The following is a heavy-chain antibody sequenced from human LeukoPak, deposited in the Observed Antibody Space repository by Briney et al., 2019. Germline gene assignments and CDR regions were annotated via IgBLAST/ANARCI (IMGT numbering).Heavy chain of an antibody. Sequence: SVKVSCKASGGTFSSYSISWVRQAPGQGLEWMGGIIPIFGTANYAQKFQGRVTITADESTSTAYMELSSLRSEDTAVYYCARDQRPYYYDSSGYYTLDYWGQGTLVTVSS. CDR3: ARDQRPYYYDSSGYYTLDY. CDR1: GGTFSSYS. CDR2: IIPIFGTA. J-gene: IGHJ4*02. D-gene: IGHD3-22*01. V-gene: IGHV1-69*01.